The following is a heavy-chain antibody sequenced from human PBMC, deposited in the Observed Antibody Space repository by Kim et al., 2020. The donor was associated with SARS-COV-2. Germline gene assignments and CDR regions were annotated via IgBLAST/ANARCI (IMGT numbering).Heavy chain of an antibody. D-gene: IGHD1-26*01. CDR3: ARRLDSLWEGAFDI. V-gene: IGHV5-51*01. J-gene: IGHJ3*02. Sequence: SPSFQGQVTISADKSISTAYLQWSSLKASDTAMYYCARRLDSLWEGAFDIWGQGTMVTVSS.